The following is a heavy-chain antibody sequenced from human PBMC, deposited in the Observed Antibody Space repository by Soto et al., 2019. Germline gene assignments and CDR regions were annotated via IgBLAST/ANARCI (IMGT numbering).Heavy chain of an antibody. CDR3: ARDVDTAMEIDY. D-gene: IGHD5-18*01. CDR2: IWYDGSNK. J-gene: IGHJ4*02. CDR1: GFTCSSYG. V-gene: IGHV3-33*01. Sequence: QVQLVESGGGVVQPGRSLRLSCAASGFTCSSYGMHWVRQAPGKGLEWVAVIWYDGSNKYYADSVKGRFTISRDNSKNTLHLQMTSLRAEDTAVYYCARDVDTAMEIDYWGQGTLVTVSS.